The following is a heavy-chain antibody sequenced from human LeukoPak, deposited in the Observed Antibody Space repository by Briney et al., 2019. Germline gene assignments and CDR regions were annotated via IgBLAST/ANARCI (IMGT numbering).Heavy chain of an antibody. CDR3: ARELAAAGTGYYYYYGMDV. Sequence: ASVKVSCMASGYTFTSYGISWVRQAPGQGLEWMGWISAYNGNTNYAQKLQGRVTMTTDTSTSTAYMELRSLRSDDTAVYYCARELAAAGTGYYYYYGMDVWGQGTTVTVSS. J-gene: IGHJ6*02. V-gene: IGHV1-18*01. CDR1: GYTFTSYG. CDR2: ISAYNGNT. D-gene: IGHD6-13*01.